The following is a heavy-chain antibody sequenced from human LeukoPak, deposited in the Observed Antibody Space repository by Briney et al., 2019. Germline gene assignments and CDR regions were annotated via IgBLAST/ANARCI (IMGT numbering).Heavy chain of an antibody. CDR1: GFTFSNYG. CDR3: AKDLFGMVRSFDY. V-gene: IGHV3-30*18. Sequence: PGGSLRLSCAASGFTFSNYGMYWVHQAPGKGLEWVAVISYDGSNKYYADSVKGRFTISRDNSKNTLYLQMNSLRAEDTAVYYCAKDLFGMVRSFDYWGQGTLVTVSS. D-gene: IGHD3-10*01. CDR2: ISYDGSNK. J-gene: IGHJ4*02.